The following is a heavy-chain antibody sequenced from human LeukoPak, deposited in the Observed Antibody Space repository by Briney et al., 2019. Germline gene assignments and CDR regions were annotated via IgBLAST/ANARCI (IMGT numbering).Heavy chain of an antibody. D-gene: IGHD5-12*01. CDR2: ISSGGIT. J-gene: IGHJ3*01. CDR1: GFTFSSYV. Sequence: PGGSLRLSCAASGFTFSSYVMSWVRQAPGKGLEWVSLISSGGITYHADSVKGRFTISRDDSKNTLSLQMDSLRGEDTAVYCCARESSITYAAFDFWGQGAMVTVSS. V-gene: IGHV3-53*01. CDR3: ARESSITYAAFDF.